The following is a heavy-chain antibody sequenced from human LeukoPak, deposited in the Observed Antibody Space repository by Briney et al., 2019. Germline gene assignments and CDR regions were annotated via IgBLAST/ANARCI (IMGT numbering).Heavy chain of an antibody. CDR2: ISASENNL. CDR3: ATGGPTGSNYFDF. Sequence: GGSLRLSCAASGFTFITYSMNWVRQAPGKGLEWVSFISASENNLYYADSVKGRFTISRDNAKNSVYLQMNSLRAEDTAVYYCATGGPTGSNYFDFWGQGTLVTVSS. V-gene: IGHV3-21*01. J-gene: IGHJ4*02. D-gene: IGHD1-26*01. CDR1: GFTFITYS.